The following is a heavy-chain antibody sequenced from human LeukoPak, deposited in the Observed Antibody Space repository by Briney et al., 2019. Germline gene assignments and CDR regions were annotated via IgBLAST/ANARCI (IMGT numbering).Heavy chain of an antibody. CDR3: ARGGQQLRYFQH. CDR2: IYHSGST. CDR1: GYSISSGYY. Sequence: SETLSLTCAVSGYSISSGYYWGWIRPPPGKGLEWIGSIYHSGSTYYNPSLKSRVTISVDTSKNQFSLKLSSVTAADTAVYYCARGGQQLRYFQHWGQGTLVTVSS. D-gene: IGHD6-13*01. V-gene: IGHV4-38-2*01. J-gene: IGHJ1*01.